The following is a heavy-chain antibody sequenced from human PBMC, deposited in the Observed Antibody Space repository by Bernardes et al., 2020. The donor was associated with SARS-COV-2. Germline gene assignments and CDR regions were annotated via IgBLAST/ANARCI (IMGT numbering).Heavy chain of an antibody. CDR3: ARAGYGSGSYPKPGPLDH. Sequence: GGSLRLSCAASGFTFDDYGMSWVRQAPGKGLEWVSGINWNGENTGYADSVKGRFTISRDNAKNSLYLQMNSLRADDTALYHCARAGYGSGSYPKPGPLDHWGQGTLVTVSS. V-gene: IGHV3-20*01. CDR2: INWNGENT. D-gene: IGHD3-10*01. CDR1: GFTFDDYG. J-gene: IGHJ4*02.